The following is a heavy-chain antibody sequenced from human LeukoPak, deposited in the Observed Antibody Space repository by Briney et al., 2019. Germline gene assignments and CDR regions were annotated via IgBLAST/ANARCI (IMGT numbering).Heavy chain of an antibody. CDR1: GFTFSSYE. J-gene: IGHJ4*02. V-gene: IGHV3-48*03. Sequence: PGGSLRLSCAASGFTFSSYEMNWVRQAPGKGLEWVSYISSSGSTIYYADSVKGRFTISRDNAKNSLYLQMNSLRAEDMALYYCAKAATYSSSSPYYFDYWGQGILVTVSS. CDR3: AKAATYSSSSPYYFDY. CDR2: ISSSGSTI. D-gene: IGHD6-6*01.